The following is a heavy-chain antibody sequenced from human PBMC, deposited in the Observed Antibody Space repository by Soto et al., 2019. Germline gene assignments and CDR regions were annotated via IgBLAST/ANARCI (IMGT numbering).Heavy chain of an antibody. CDR2: IYYSGST. Sequence: PSETLSLTCTVSGGSISSSSYYWGWIRQPPGKGLEWIGSIYYSGSTYYNPSLKSRVTISVDTSNNQFSLKLSSVTAADTAVYYCARHSRSEPYYDFWSGNPDYYGMDVWGQGTTVTVSS. V-gene: IGHV4-39*01. CDR3: ARHSRSEPYYDFWSGNPDYYGMDV. CDR1: GGSISSSSYY. J-gene: IGHJ6*02. D-gene: IGHD3-3*01.